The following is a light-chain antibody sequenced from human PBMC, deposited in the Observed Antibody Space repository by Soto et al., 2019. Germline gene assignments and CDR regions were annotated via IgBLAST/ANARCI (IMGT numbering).Light chain of an antibody. J-gene: IGKJ1*01. V-gene: IGKV3-15*01. CDR2: GAS. CDR1: QSVSSN. CDR3: QQYGISPQT. Sequence: EIVMTQTPATLSVSPGERATLSCRASQSVSSNLAWYQQKPGQAPRLLIYGASTRATGIPARFSGSGSGTDFTLTISRLEPEDFAVYYCQQYGISPQTFGQGTKVDIK.